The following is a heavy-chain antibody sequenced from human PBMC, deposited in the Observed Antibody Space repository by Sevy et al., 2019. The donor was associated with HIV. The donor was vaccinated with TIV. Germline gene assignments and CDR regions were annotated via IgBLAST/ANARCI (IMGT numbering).Heavy chain of an antibody. CDR2: ISGHGGST. V-gene: IGHV3-23*01. CDR1: GFIFNSYA. J-gene: IGHJ4*02. CDR3: AGGFWSGFDY. D-gene: IGHD3-3*01. Sequence: GGSLRLSCAASGFIFNSYAMSWVRQAPGKGLEWVSTISGHGGSTYYAHSVKGRFTISRDNSKNTLDLQMNSLRAEDTAVYYCAGGFWSGFDYWGQGSLVTVSS.